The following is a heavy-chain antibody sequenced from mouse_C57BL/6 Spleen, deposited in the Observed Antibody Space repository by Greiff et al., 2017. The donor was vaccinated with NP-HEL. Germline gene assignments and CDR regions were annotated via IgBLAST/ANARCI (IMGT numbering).Heavy chain of an antibody. V-gene: IGHV1-76*01. Sequence: QVQLQQSGAELVRPGASVKLSCKASGYTFTDYYINWVKQRPGQGLEWIARIYPGSGNTYYNEKFKGKATLTAEKSSSTAYMQLSSLTSEDSAVYFCARDPGNFDYWGQGTTLTVSS. J-gene: IGHJ2*01. CDR2: IYPGSGNT. CDR1: GYTFTDYY. CDR3: ARDPGNFDY.